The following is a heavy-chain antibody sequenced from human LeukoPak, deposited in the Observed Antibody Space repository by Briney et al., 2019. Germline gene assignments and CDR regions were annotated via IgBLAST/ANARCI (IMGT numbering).Heavy chain of an antibody. D-gene: IGHD3-22*01. V-gene: IGHV1-2*02. CDR1: GYTFTSYY. J-gene: IGHJ4*02. Sequence: ASVKVSCKASGYTFTSYYMHWVRQAPGQGLEWMGWINPNSGGTNYAQKFQGRVTMTRDTSISTAYMELSRLRSDDTAVYYCARDRNYYDSSGYFDYWGQGTLVTVSS. CDR3: ARDRNYYDSSGYFDY. CDR2: INPNSGGT.